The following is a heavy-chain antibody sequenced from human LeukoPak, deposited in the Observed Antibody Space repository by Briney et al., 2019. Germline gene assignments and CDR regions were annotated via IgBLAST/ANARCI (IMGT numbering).Heavy chain of an antibody. CDR2: IYYSGST. V-gene: IGHV4-59*12. CDR1: GGSFSGYY. D-gene: IGHD1-26*01. Sequence: SETLSLTCAVYGGSFSGYYWSWIRQPPGKGLEWIGYIYYSGSTNYNPSLKSRVTISVDTSKNQFSLKLSSVTAADTAVYYCARDQGHIVGAIDYWGQGTLVTVSS. J-gene: IGHJ4*02. CDR3: ARDQGHIVGAIDY.